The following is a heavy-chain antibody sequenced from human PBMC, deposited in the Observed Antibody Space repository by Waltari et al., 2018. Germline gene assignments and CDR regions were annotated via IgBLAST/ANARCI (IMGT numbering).Heavy chain of an antibody. CDR2: IITIFGTA. V-gene: IGHV1-69*14. CDR1: GGTFSSYA. CDR3: ARDSVGVTPNWYFDL. Sequence: QVQLVQSGAEVKKPGSSVKVSCKASGGTFSSYAISWVRQAPGQGLEWMGGIITIFGTANYAQKFQGRVTITADKSTSTAYMELSSLRSEDTAVYYCARDSVGVTPNWYFDLWGRGTLVTVSS. D-gene: IGHD2-21*02. J-gene: IGHJ2*01.